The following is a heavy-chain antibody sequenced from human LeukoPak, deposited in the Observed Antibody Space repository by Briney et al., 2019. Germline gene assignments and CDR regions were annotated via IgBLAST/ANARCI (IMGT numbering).Heavy chain of an antibody. V-gene: IGHV4-30-4*01. J-gene: IGHJ6*02. CDR1: GGSISSGDYY. CDR2: IYYSGST. Sequence: SQTLSLTCTVSGGSISSGDYYWSWPRQPPGKGLEWIGYIYYSGSTYYNPSLKSRVTISVDTSKNQFSLKLSSVTAADTAVYYCAREGLRFNYYYGMDVWGQGTMVTVSS. CDR3: AREGLRFNYYYGMDV. D-gene: IGHD3-16*01.